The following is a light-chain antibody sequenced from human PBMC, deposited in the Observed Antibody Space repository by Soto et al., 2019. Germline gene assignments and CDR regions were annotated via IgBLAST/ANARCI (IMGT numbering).Light chain of an antibody. J-gene: IGKJ1*01. Sequence: DIVMTQSPESLAVSLGERATINCKSSQSVLYSSNSKNYLAWYKQKPGQPPKLLIYWASTRESGVPDRFTGSGSATDFTLTISGLQVEDVATYYCQQYDSTPQTFGQGTKVEIK. CDR3: QQYDSTPQT. CDR2: WAS. V-gene: IGKV4-1*01. CDR1: QSVLYSSNSKNY.